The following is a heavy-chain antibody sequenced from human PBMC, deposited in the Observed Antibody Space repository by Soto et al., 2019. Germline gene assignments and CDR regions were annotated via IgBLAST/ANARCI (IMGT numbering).Heavy chain of an antibody. CDR1: GGTFGNHA. V-gene: IGHV1-69*01. CDR2: IIPVLGVG. D-gene: IGHD5-18*01. Sequence: QVQLVQSGAEVKKPGSSVKVSCKASGGTFGNHAISWVRQAPGQGLEWLGGIIPVLGVGDNAQKFQGRVTITADASTSTAYVDLSSLRSEDTALYYCAREAGYTYGYVFDYWGQGTLVTVSS. J-gene: IGHJ4*02. CDR3: AREAGYTYGYVFDY.